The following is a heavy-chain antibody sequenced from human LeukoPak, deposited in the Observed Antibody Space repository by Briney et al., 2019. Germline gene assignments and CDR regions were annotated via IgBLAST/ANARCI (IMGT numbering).Heavy chain of an antibody. V-gene: IGHV3-11*04. CDR1: GFTFSDYY. CDR3: ARDDFSSPNWFDP. D-gene: IGHD3-3*01. CDR2: ISSSGSTI. J-gene: IGHJ5*02. Sequence: SGGSLRLSCAASGFTFSDYYMSWIRQAPGKGLEWVSYISSSGSTIYYADSVKGRFTISRDNAKNSLYLQMNSLRAEDTAVYYCARDDFSSPNWFDPWGQGTLVTVSS.